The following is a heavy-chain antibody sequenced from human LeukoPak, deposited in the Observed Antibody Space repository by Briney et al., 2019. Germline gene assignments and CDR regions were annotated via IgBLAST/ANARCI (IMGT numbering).Heavy chain of an antibody. Sequence: ASVKVSCKASGYTFTSYGISWMRQAPGQGLEWMGWISAYNGNTNYAQKLQGRVTMTTDTSTSTAYMELRSLRSDDTAVYYCARVSGDLYDSSALGAFDIWGQETMVTVSS. CDR2: ISAYNGNT. J-gene: IGHJ3*02. CDR3: ARVSGDLYDSSALGAFDI. CDR1: GYTFTSYG. V-gene: IGHV1-18*01. D-gene: IGHD3-22*01.